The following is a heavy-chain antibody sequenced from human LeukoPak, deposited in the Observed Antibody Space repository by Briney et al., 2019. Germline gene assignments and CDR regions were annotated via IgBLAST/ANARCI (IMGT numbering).Heavy chain of an antibody. CDR2: IYYSGST. V-gene: IGHV4-59*01. Sequence: SETLSLTCTVSGGSIRNYYWSWIRQPPGKGLEWIGYIYYSGSTNYNPSLKSRVTISVDTSKNQFSLKLSSVTAADTAVYYCARVEGDYYFDYWGQGTLVTVSS. D-gene: IGHD2-21*02. CDR1: GGSIRNYY. J-gene: IGHJ4*02. CDR3: ARVEGDYYFDY.